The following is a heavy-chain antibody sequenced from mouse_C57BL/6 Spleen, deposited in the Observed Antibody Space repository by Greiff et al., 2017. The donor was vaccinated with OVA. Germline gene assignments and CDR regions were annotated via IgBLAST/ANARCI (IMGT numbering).Heavy chain of an antibody. J-gene: IGHJ4*01. V-gene: IGHV1-15*01. Sequence: QVQLKQSGAELVRPGASVTLSCKASGYTFTDYEMHWVKQTPVHGLEWIGAIDPETGGTAYNQKFKGKAILTADKSSSTAYMELRSLTSEDSAVYYCTDYGSHYAMDYWGQGTSVTVSS. CDR3: TDYGSHYAMDY. CDR2: IDPETGGT. D-gene: IGHD1-1*01. CDR1: GYTFTDYE.